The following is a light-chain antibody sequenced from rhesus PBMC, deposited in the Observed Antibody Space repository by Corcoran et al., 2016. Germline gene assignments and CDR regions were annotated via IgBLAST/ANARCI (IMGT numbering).Light chain of an antibody. Sequence: DIVMTQTPLSLPVTPGEPTSISCRSSQSLLDSEDGNTYLDWYLQKPGQSPQLLIYEVSNRASGVPDRFSGSGSGTDVTLKISRVEAEDVGVYYCEQTLQTPFTFGPGTKLDIK. CDR3: EQTLQTPFT. CDR2: EVS. V-gene: IGKV2-86*01. CDR1: QSLLDSEDGNTY. J-gene: IGKJ3*01.